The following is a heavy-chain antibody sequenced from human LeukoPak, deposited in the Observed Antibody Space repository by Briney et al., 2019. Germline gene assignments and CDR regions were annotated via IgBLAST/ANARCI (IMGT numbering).Heavy chain of an antibody. Sequence: PSETLSLTCTVSGGSLSPYYWSWIRQSPGKGLEWIGYISHSGSTNSHPSLKSRVTISVDMSKPQFYLELSSVTAADTAVYYCARSNLPVTTDDAFDIWGQGTMVTVSS. D-gene: IGHD4-17*01. J-gene: IGHJ3*02. CDR3: ARSNLPVTTDDAFDI. CDR2: ISHSGST. CDR1: GGSLSPYY. V-gene: IGHV4-59*12.